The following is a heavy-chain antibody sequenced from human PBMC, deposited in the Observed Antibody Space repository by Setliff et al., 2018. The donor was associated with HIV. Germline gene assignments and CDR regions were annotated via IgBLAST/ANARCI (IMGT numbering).Heavy chain of an antibody. CDR1: GGTFSSYA. J-gene: IGHJ6*03. V-gene: IGHV1-69*13. CDR3: ARGGYSEYSPYYYYHMDV. Sequence: SVKVSCKASGGTFSSYAISWVRQAPGQGLEWMGGIIPIFGTANYAQKFQGRVTITADESTSTAYMELSSLRSEDTAVYYCARGGYSEYSPYYYYHMDVWGKGTTVTVSS. CDR2: IIPIFGTA. D-gene: IGHD4-4*01.